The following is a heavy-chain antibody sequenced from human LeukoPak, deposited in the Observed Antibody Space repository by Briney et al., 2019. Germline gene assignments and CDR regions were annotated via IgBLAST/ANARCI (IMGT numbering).Heavy chain of an antibody. V-gene: IGHV1-18*01. CDR3: ARVGPLYSYGPNWFDP. J-gene: IGHJ5*02. CDR2: ISAYNGNT. CDR1: GYTFTSYG. D-gene: IGHD5-18*01. Sequence: ASVKVSCKASGYTFTSYGISWVRQAPGKGLEWMGWISAYNGNTNYAQKLQGRVTMTTDTSTSTAYMELRSLRSDDTAVYYCARVGPLYSYGPNWFDPWGQGTLDTVSS.